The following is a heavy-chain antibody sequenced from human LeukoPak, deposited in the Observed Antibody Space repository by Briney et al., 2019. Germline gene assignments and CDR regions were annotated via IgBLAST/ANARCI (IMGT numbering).Heavy chain of an antibody. Sequence: ASVTVSYMASGYTFTSYGISWVRQAPGQGLEWMGWISAYNGNTNYAQKLQGRVTMTTDTSTSTAYMQLSSLRPDDTAVYYCARDRISGYPPLDYWGQGTLVTVSS. CDR2: ISAYNGNT. J-gene: IGHJ4*02. CDR3: ARDRISGYPPLDY. CDR1: GYTFTSYG. V-gene: IGHV1-18*01. D-gene: IGHD3-22*01.